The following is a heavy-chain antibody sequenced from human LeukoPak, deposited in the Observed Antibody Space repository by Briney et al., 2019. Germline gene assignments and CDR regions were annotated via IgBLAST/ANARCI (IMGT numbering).Heavy chain of an antibody. Sequence: SETLSLTCTVSGGSISSGSYYWRWIRQPAGKGLEWIGRIYTSGSTNYNPSLKSRVTISVDTSKNQFSLKLSSVTASDTALYYCARQGGSGRSFDYWGQGTLVTVSS. CDR2: IYTSGST. V-gene: IGHV4-61*02. CDR3: ARQGGSGRSFDY. D-gene: IGHD3-10*01. J-gene: IGHJ4*02. CDR1: GGSISSGSYY.